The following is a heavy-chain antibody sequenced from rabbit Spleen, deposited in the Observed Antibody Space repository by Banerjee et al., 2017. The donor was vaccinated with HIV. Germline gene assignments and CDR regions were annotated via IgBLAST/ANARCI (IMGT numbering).Heavy chain of an antibody. D-gene: IGHD2-1*01. CDR1: GFSFSDREG. V-gene: IGHV1S45*01. Sequence: QERLVESGGGLVKPEGSLTLTCKASGFSFSDREGMCWVRQAPGKGLEWIACMYGGSSDNTFYASWAKGRFTISKTSPTTVTLQMTSLTAADTATYFCVRDQAGDADYGPYYLNLWGPGTLVPVS. J-gene: IGHJ4*01. CDR2: MYGGSSDNT. CDR3: VRDQAGDADYGPYYLNL.